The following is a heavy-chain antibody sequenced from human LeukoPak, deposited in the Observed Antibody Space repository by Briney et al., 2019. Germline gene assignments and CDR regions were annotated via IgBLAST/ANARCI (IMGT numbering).Heavy chain of an antibody. CDR2: ISSSSSYI. CDR3: ARDYVWGSYRSTDPFDY. CDR1: GFTFSSYS. J-gene: IGHJ4*02. D-gene: IGHD3-16*02. V-gene: IGHV3-21*01. Sequence: PGGSLRLSCAASGFTFSSYSMNWVRQAPGKGLEWVSSISSSSSYIYYADSVKGRFTISRDNAKNSLYLQMNSLRAEDTAVYYCARDYVWGSYRSTDPFDYWGQGTLVTVSS.